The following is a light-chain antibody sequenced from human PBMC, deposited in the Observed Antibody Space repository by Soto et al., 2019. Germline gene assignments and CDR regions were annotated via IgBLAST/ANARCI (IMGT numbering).Light chain of an antibody. V-gene: IGKV1-33*01. CDR2: DGS. Sequence: QMNQFPSSLFGSIRGRIPLTFPARPDINYFFNWYQQKPGKAPNLLIYDGSTLATGAPSRFSGGGFGTHFTLTISSLQPEDIATYYCQQFDDRPYITFGPGTKVDIK. J-gene: IGKJ3*01. CDR1: PDINYF. CDR3: QQFDDRPYIT.